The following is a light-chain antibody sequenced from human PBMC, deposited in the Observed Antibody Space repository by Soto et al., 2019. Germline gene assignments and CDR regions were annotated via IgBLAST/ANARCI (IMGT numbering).Light chain of an antibody. CDR1: QSVSSY. V-gene: IGKV3-11*01. J-gene: IGKJ2*01. Sequence: EIVLTQSPATLSLSPGERATLSCRASQSVSSYLAWYHQKPGQAPRLLIYDASTRATGIPARFSGSGSGTDFTLTISSLESEDFAVYYCQQRSNWPPYTFGQGTKLEI. CDR3: QQRSNWPPYT. CDR2: DAS.